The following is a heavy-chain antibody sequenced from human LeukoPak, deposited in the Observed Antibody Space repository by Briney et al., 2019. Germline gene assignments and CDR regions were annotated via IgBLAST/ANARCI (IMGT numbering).Heavy chain of an antibody. Sequence: RGSLRLSCAASGFTFSSYAMSWVSQAPGKGLEWVSAISGSGGSTYYADSVKGRFTISRDNSKNTLYLQMNSLRAEYTAVYYCARCHFGESFPPLTTEYYFDYWGQGTLVTVSS. CDR3: ARCHFGESFPPLTTEYYFDY. D-gene: IGHD3-10*01. V-gene: IGHV3-23*01. CDR1: GFTFSSYA. CDR2: ISGSGGST. J-gene: IGHJ4*02.